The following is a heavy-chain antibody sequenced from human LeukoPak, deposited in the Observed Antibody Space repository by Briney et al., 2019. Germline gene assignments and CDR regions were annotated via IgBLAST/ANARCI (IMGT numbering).Heavy chain of an antibody. CDR3: AKGKGGGYGSRHYFDY. CDR2: ISWNSGSI. Sequence: PGGSLRLSCAASGFTFEDYAMHWVRQAPGKGLEWVSGISWNSGSIGYADSVKGRFTISRDNAKNSLYLQMNSLRAEDTALYYCAKGKGGGYGSRHYFDYWGQGTLVTVSS. CDR1: GFTFEDYA. D-gene: IGHD5-12*01. V-gene: IGHV3-9*01. J-gene: IGHJ4*02.